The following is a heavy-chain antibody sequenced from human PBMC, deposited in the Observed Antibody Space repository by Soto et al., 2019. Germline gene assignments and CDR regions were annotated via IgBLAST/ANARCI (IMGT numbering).Heavy chain of an antibody. CDR2: IDWDDDK. Sequence: SGPTLVNPTQTLTLTCTFSGFSLSTSGMCVSWIRQPPGKALEWLALIDWDDDKYYSTSLKTRLTISKDTSKNQVVLTMTNMEPVDTATYYCARIPYSYGLYYGMDVWGQGTTVTVSS. J-gene: IGHJ6*02. CDR1: GFSLSTSGMC. D-gene: IGHD5-18*01. V-gene: IGHV2-70*01. CDR3: ARIPYSYGLYYGMDV.